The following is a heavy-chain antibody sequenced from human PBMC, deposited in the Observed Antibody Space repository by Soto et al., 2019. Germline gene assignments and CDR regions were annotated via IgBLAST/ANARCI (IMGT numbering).Heavy chain of an antibody. CDR3: AKELRETGGYYFDC. Sequence: QVQLVESGGGVVQPGRSLRLSCAASGFSFSKYGMHWVRQAPGKGLEWVAEMSDDGSKKYYGDSVKGRFTISRDNSKNTLYMLMESLRPEDTAMYYCAKELRETGGYYFDCWGQGTLVTVSS. V-gene: IGHV3-30*18. CDR1: GFSFSKYG. J-gene: IGHJ4*02. CDR2: MSDDGSKK. D-gene: IGHD3-16*01.